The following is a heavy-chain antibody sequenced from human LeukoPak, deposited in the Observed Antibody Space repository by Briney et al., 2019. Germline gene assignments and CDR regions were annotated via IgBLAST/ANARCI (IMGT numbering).Heavy chain of an antibody. CDR3: VIDLGDYNDF. CDR1: GITFSSYW. CDR2: INTQGTYT. D-gene: IGHD2-15*01. V-gene: IGHV3-74*01. Sequence: GGSLRLSCAVSGITFSSYWMHWVRQDPGRGLLWASRINTQGTYTNYADSVKGRFTISRDNAKNTLYLQMSSLRADDTAVYYCVIDLGDYNDFWGQGTLVSVSS. J-gene: IGHJ4*02.